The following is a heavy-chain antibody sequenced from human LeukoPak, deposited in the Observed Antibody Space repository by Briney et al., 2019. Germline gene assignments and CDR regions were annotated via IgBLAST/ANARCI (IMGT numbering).Heavy chain of an antibody. CDR2: IYYSGST. CDR1: GGSISSYY. D-gene: IGHD2-2*01. J-gene: IGHJ6*02. CDR3: ARRLGTYCSSTSCGGMDV. Sequence: PSETLSLTCTVSGGSISSYYWSWIRQPPGKGLEWIGYIYYSGSTNYNPPLKSRVTISVDTSKNQFSLKLSSVTAADTAVYYCARRLGTYCSSTSCGGMDVWGQGTTVTVSS. V-gene: IGHV4-59*08.